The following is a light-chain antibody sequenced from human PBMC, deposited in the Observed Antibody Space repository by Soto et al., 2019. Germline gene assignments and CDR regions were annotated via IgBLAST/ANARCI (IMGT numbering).Light chain of an antibody. CDR2: GDN. V-gene: IGLV1-40*01. J-gene: IGLJ1*01. CDR3: QSYDNSLSGSL. Sequence: QSVLTQPPSVSGAPGQRVTISCTGSRSNIGAGYDVHWYQQLPGTAPKLLIYGDNNRPSGVPDRFSGSKSGTSTSLAITGLQAEDEVDYYCQSYDNSLSGSLFGTGTKLTVL. CDR1: RSNIGAGYD.